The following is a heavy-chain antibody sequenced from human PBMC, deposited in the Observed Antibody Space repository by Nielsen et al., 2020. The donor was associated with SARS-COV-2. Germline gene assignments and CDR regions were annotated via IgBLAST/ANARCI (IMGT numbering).Heavy chain of an antibody. CDR3: ARAGFSSWYDPHNWFDP. J-gene: IGHJ5*02. Sequence: SLKISCAASGFTFDDYAMHWVRQAPGKGLEWVSGISWNSGSIGYADSVKGRFTISRDNAKNSLYLQMNSLRSDDTAVYYCARAGFSSWYDPHNWFDPWGQGTLVTVSS. CDR2: ISWNSGSI. V-gene: IGHV3-9*01. CDR1: GFTFDDYA. D-gene: IGHD6-13*01.